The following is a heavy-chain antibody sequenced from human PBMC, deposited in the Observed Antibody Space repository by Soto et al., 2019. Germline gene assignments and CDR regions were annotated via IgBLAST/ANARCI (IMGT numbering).Heavy chain of an antibody. V-gene: IGHV4-34*01. CDR3: ARGPDY. CDR1: GGSFSGYY. CDR2: INHSGST. Sequence: SETLSLTCAVYGGSFSGYYWSWIRQPPGKGLEWIGEINHSGSTNYNPSLKSRVTISVDTSKNQFSLKLSSVTAADTAVYYCARGPDYWGQGILVTGSS. J-gene: IGHJ4*02.